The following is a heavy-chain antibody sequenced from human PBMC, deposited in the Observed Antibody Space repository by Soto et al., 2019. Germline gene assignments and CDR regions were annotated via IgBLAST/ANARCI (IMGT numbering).Heavy chain of an antibody. Sequence: SETLSLTCAVSGASITGDGYYWSWIRQHPGKGLEWIGHIYYSGGTYYNLSFGSRLSISVDTSKNQFSLKLTSVTAADTAVYYCARDGRGYSYGYFDYWGQGTLVTVSS. CDR1: GASITGDGYY. J-gene: IGHJ4*02. D-gene: IGHD5-18*01. CDR2: IYYSGGT. V-gene: IGHV4-31*11. CDR3: ARDGRGYSYGYFDY.